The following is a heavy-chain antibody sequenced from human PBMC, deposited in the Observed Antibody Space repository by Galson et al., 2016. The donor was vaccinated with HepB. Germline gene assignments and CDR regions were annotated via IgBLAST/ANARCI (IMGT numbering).Heavy chain of an antibody. V-gene: IGHV3-11*01. CDR2: ISSASATI. J-gene: IGHJ4*02. CDR1: GMIFSDSY. CDR3: ANDQKPRGFDY. Sequence: SLRLSCAASGMIFSDSYMSWIRQPPGRGLEWVAYISSASATISYADSVRGRFTISRDNRRSLLFLEMNSLRAEDTALYYCANDQKPRGFDYWGQGTLVTVSS. D-gene: IGHD3-10*01.